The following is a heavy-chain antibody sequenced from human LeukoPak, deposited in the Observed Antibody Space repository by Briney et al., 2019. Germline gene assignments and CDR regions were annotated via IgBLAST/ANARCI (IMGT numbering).Heavy chain of an antibody. V-gene: IGHV6-1*01. D-gene: IGHD6-19*01. CDR3: ARESDRIGFDFDY. Sequence: SQTLSLTCAISGNSVSSNSASWNWIRQSPSRGLEWLGRTYYRSKWYYDYTLSVKSRIIINPDTSKNQFSLHLNSVTPEDTAVYYCARESDRIGFDFDYWGQGTLVTVSS. CDR2: TYYRSKWYY. CDR1: GNSVSSNSAS. J-gene: IGHJ4*02.